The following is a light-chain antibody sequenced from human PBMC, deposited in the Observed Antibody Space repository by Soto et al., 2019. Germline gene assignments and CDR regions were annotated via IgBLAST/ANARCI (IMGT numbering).Light chain of an antibody. V-gene: IGKV3-15*01. CDR1: QSVNSN. CDR2: DAS. Sequence: EIVMTQSPATLSVSPGERATLSCRASQSVNSNLAWYRQKPGQAPRLLISDASTRATGVPARFSGSGSGTEFTLTISSLQSEXXXXXXXXXXXXWPPLTFGGGTKVEIK. J-gene: IGKJ4*01. CDR3: XXXXXWPPLT.